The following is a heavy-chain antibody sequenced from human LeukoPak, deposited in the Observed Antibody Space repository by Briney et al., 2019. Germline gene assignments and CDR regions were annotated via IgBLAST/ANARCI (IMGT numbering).Heavy chain of an antibody. Sequence: GGSLRLSCAASGFTFSSYAMSWVRQAPGKGLEWVSAISGSGGSTYYADSVKGRFTISRDNSKTTLYLQMHSLRAEDTAVYYCAKVRFSSIATPSPRVDPWGQGTLVTVSS. CDR2: ISGSGGST. D-gene: IGHD6-6*01. V-gene: IGHV3-23*01. J-gene: IGHJ5*02. CDR1: GFTFSSYA. CDR3: AKVRFSSIATPSPRVDP.